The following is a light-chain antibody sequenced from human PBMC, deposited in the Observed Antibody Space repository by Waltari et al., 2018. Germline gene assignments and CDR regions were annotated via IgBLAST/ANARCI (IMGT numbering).Light chain of an antibody. Sequence: DIVMTQSPDALAVSLGERATINCKSSQTVFYTSNKKNYLAWYQQKAGQPPKLLIYWASTRQSGVPDRFSGSGSGTDFTPTVSSLQAEDVAVYYCQQYYSTPITFGQGTRLEIK. CDR1: QTVFYTSNKKNY. CDR2: WAS. CDR3: QQYYSTPIT. J-gene: IGKJ5*01. V-gene: IGKV4-1*01.